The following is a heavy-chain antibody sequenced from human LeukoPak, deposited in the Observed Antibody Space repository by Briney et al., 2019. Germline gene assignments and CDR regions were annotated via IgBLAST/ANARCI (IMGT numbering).Heavy chain of an antibody. CDR1: GFTFSDYT. V-gene: IGHV3-21*01. CDR3: ARVQGSPY. CDR2: ITGDSNYI. J-gene: IGHJ4*02. Sequence: PGGSLRLSCAASGFTFSDYTLNWVRQPPGKGLEWVSSITGDSNYIYYADSVKGRFTVSWDNAKNSLYLHINSLRAEDTAVYYCARVQGSPYWGQGTLVTVSS.